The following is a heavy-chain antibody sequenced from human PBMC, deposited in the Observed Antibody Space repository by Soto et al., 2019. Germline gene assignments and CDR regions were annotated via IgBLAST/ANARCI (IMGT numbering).Heavy chain of an antibody. CDR3: ARHATSRTSNYDYFAVDV. D-gene: IGHD3-3*01. J-gene: IGHJ6*02. CDR2: IYPGDSDS. Sequence: PGESLKISCKASGYSFSTYWIGWVRQMPGKGLDWMGIIYPGDSDSRYNPSFQGHVTISADKSISTAYLQWSSLRATDSAIYYCARHATSRTSNYDYFAVDVWGLGTTVTVS. CDR1: GYSFSTYW. V-gene: IGHV5-51*01.